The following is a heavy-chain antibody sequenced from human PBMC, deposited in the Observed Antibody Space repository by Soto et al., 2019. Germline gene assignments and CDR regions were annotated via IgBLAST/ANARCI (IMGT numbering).Heavy chain of an antibody. CDR3: ARSHREGYVPGYYGMDV. CDR2: ISSNGGSI. D-gene: IGHD3-16*01. J-gene: IGHJ6*02. CDR1: GFSFSIYA. V-gene: IGHV3-64*02. Sequence: EVQLVESGEGLVQPGGSLRLSCAASGFSFSIYAMHWVRQAPGKGLEYVSGISSNGGSISYADSVKGRFIISRDNSKNTLYLQMGSLRGEDMAVYYCARSHREGYVPGYYGMDVWGQGTTVTVSS.